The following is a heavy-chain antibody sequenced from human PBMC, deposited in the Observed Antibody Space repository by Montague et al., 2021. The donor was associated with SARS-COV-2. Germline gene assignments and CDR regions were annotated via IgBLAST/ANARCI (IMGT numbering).Heavy chain of an antibody. V-gene: IGHV4-4*07. CDR3: AGDERYFDWSHDYYYGMDV. Sequence: SETLSLTCTVSGGSISSYYWSWIRQPAGKGLEWIGRIYTSGSTNYNPSLKSRVTMSVDTSKNQFSLKLSSVTAADTAVYYCAGDERYFDWSHDYYYGMDVWGQGTTVTVSS. J-gene: IGHJ6*02. CDR1: GGSISSYY. CDR2: IYTSGST. D-gene: IGHD3-9*01.